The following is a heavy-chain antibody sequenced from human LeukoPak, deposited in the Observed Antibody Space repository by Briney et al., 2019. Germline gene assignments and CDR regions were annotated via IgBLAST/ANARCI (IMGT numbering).Heavy chain of an antibody. V-gene: IGHV3-11*01. D-gene: IGHD5-18*01. CDR2: ISSSASTI. CDR3: AREIFGGYSYGSLDY. J-gene: IGHJ4*02. CDR1: GFTFSDYY. Sequence: GGSLRLSCAASGFTFSDYYMSWIRQAPGKGLEWVSYISSSASTINYADSVKGRFTISRDNAKNSLYLQMNSLRAEDTAVYYCAREIFGGYSYGSLDYWGQGTLVTVPS.